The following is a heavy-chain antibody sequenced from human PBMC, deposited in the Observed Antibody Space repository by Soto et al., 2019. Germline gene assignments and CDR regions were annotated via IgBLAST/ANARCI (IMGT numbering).Heavy chain of an antibody. CDR2: IYPGDSDS. D-gene: IGHD2-2*01. V-gene: IGHV5-51*01. CDR3: AKHEGYCSTTTCSNFDY. CDR1: GFTFTSYW. J-gene: IGHJ4*02. Sequence: LKISCKGSGFTFTSYWIAWVRQMPGKGLEWMGIIYPGDSDSSYSPSFQGQVTISADKSINTAYLHWSSLKASDTAIYYCAKHEGYCSTTTCSNFDYWGQGTLVTVSS.